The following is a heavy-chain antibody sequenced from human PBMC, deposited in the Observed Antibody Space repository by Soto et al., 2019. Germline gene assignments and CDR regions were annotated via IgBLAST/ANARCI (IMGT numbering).Heavy chain of an antibody. CDR2: ISESGIRT. V-gene: IGHV3-23*01. CDR1: GFTFSTYA. CDR3: VVWPCRGVPCLHFEN. J-gene: IGHJ4*02. D-gene: IGHD2-15*01. Sequence: GGSLRLSCVASGFTFSTYAMTWVRQAPGKGLEWISGISESGIRTYYADSAKGRFTISRDNSKSTLYLQMNSLGAEDTALYYSVVWPCRGVPCLHFENCGQAPLVTVSS.